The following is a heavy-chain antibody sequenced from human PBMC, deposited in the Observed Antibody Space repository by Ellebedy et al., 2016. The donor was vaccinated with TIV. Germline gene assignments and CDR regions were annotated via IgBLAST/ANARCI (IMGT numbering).Heavy chain of an antibody. CDR1: GGSISSYY. J-gene: IGHJ4*02. V-gene: IGHV4-59*08. CDR3: ARMAMVTLDY. CDR2: IYYSGST. D-gene: IGHD5-18*01. Sequence: MPSETLSLTCTVSGGSISSYYWSWIRQPPGKGLEWIGYIYYSGSTNYNPSLKSRVTISVDTSKNQFSLKLSSVTAADTAVYYCARMAMVTLDYWGQGTLVTVSS.